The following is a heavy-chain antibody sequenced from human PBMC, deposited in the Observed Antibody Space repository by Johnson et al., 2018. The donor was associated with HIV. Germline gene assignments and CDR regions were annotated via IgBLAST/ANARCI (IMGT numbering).Heavy chain of an antibody. Sequence: MQLVESGGGLVQPGGSLRLSCAASGFTFSGYWMTWVRQAPGKVLEWVANIKEDGSEKYYVDSVKGRFTISRDNAKNSLYLQMNSLRAGDTAVYYCARGPPLQLELRGNACDIGGQGTMVTVSS. CDR2: IKEDGSEK. J-gene: IGHJ3*02. CDR3: ARGPPLQLELRGNACDI. CDR1: GFTFSGYW. D-gene: IGHD1-26*01. V-gene: IGHV3-7*01.